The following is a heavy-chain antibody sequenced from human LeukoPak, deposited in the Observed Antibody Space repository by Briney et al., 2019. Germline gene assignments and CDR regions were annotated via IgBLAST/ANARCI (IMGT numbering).Heavy chain of an antibody. V-gene: IGHV4-34*01. CDR2: IYYSGST. CDR3: ASYGDYDKKDAFDI. J-gene: IGHJ3*02. D-gene: IGHD4-17*01. Sequence: RSSETLSLTCAVYGGSFSGYYWSWIRQPPGKGLEWIGYIYYSGSTYYNPSLKSRVTISVDTSKNQFSLKLSSVTAADTAVYYCASYGDYDKKDAFDIWGQGTMVTVSS. CDR1: GGSFSGYY.